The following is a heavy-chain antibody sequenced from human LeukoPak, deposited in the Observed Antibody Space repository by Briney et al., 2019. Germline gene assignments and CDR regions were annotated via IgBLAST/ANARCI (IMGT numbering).Heavy chain of an antibody. Sequence: GASVKVSCKASGYTFTGYYMFWVRQAPGQGLEWMGWINPNSGGTNYAQKFQGRVTMTRDTSISTGYMELSSLRSDDTAVYYCARGRGYEQTFDYWGQGTLVTVSS. CDR3: ARGRGYEQTFDY. D-gene: IGHD3-10*01. CDR1: GYTFTGYY. J-gene: IGHJ4*02. V-gene: IGHV1-2*02. CDR2: INPNSGGT.